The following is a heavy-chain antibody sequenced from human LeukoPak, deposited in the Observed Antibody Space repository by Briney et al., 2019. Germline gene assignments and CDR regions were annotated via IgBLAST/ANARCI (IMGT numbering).Heavy chain of an antibody. CDR2: ISSSSSYI. CDR3: AREVDIAAAED. CDR1: GFTFSSYA. D-gene: IGHD6-13*01. Sequence: PGGSLRLSCAASGFTFSSYAMSWVRQAPGKGLEWVSSISSSSSYIYYADSVKGRFTISRDNAKNSLYLQMNSLRAEDTAVYYCAREVDIAAAEDWGQGTLVTVSS. J-gene: IGHJ4*02. V-gene: IGHV3-21*01.